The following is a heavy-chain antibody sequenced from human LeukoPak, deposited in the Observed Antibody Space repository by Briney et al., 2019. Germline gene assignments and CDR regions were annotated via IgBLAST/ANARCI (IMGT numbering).Heavy chain of an antibody. D-gene: IGHD3-22*01. CDR2: IYISGST. CDR1: GASISSFY. CDR3: ARGPESSGYYTFDF. J-gene: IGHJ4*02. V-gene: IGHV4-4*07. Sequence: KPSETLSLTCTVSGASISSFYWSWIRQPAGKGLEWIGRIYISGSTNYNPSLKSRVSMSLDPSKNQFSLKLTSVTAADTAVYYCARGPESSGYYTFDFWGQGTLVTVSS.